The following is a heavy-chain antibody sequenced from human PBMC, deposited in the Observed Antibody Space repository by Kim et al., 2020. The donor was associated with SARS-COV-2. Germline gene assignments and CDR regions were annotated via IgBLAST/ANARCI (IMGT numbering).Heavy chain of an antibody. CDR1: GFTFDDYA. V-gene: IGHV3-9*01. J-gene: IGHJ4*02. CDR2: ISWNSGSI. CDR3: AKDISSSSWYLNPDY. Sequence: GGSLRLSCAASGFTFDDYAMHWVRQAPGKGLEWVSGISWNSGSIGYADSVKGRFTISRDNAKNSLYLQMNSLRAEDTALYYCAKDISSSSWYLNPDYWGQGTLVTVSS. D-gene: IGHD6-13*01.